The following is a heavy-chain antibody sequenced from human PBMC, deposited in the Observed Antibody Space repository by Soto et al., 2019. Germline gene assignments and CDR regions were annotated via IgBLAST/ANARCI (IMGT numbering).Heavy chain of an antibody. CDR3: AMSNSNDLYYHFES. V-gene: IGHV3-9*01. Sequence: EVQLVESGGGLVQPGGSLRLSCAASGFTFDDYAMHWVRQAPGKGLEWVSGINWTSDTICYADSVKGRFTVSRDNAKGSLLLQMSSLRAEDTAVYFCAMSNSNDLYYHFESWGQGTPVTVSS. J-gene: IGHJ4*02. D-gene: IGHD3-22*01. CDR1: GFTFDDYA. CDR2: INWTSDTI.